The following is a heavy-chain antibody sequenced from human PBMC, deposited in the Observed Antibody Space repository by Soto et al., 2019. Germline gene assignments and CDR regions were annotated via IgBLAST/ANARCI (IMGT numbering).Heavy chain of an antibody. CDR1: GFTFSSYS. D-gene: IGHD3-9*01. Sequence: GGSLRLSCAASGFTFSSYSMNWVRQAPGKGLEWVSYISSSSSTIYYADSVKGRFTISRDNAKNSLYLQMNSLRDEDTAVYYCARTGGYDILTGYYFYYYGMDVWGQGTTVTVSS. CDR2: ISSSSSTI. V-gene: IGHV3-48*02. CDR3: ARTGGYDILTGYYFYYYGMDV. J-gene: IGHJ6*02.